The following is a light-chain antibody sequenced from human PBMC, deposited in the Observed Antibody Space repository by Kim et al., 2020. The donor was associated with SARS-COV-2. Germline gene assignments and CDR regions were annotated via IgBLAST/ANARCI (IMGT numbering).Light chain of an antibody. CDR1: QSVGSDY. J-gene: IGKJ1*01. V-gene: IGKV3-20*01. CDR2: GTS. CDR3: QQYDTSPWT. Sequence: PGQRATLSCRTSQSVGSDYLAWYQQKPGQAPRLLIYGTSSRATGIPDRFSGSGSGTDFTLTISRLEPEDFAVFYCQQYDTSPWTFGQGTKVDIK.